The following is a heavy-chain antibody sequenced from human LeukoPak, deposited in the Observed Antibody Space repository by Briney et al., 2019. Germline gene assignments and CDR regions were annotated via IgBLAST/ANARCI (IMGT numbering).Heavy chain of an antibody. CDR3: ASHALALSTYYYDSSGYYGY. D-gene: IGHD3-22*01. V-gene: IGHV1-46*01. J-gene: IGHJ4*02. CDR2: INPSGGST. Sequence: GASVKVSCKASGYTFTSYYMNWVRQAPGQGLEWMGIINPSGGSTSYAQKFQGRVTMTRDTSTSTVYMELSSLRSEDTAVYYCASHALALSTYYYDSSGYYGYWGQGTLVTVSS. CDR1: GYTFTSYY.